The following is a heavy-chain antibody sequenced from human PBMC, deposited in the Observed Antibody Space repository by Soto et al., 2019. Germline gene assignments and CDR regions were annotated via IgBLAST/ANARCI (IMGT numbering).Heavy chain of an antibody. V-gene: IGHV3-30*03. J-gene: IGHJ4*02. CDR2: ISYNGIDK. CDR3: AGGEGRNAHDTPFDY. CDR1: GFTFTNHG. Sequence: QMQLVESGGGVVQPGMSLRLSCAVSGFTFTNHGIHWVRQAPGKGLEWVADISYNGIDKWYGDSVKGRVTISRDNFGDTAYQKMKGMSPENAAVYYCAGGEGRNAHDTPFDYWGQGTLVTVSS. D-gene: IGHD3-10*01.